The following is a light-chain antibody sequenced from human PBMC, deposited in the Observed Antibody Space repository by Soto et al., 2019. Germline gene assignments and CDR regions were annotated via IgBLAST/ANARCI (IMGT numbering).Light chain of an antibody. CDR1: SIDVGGYNY. J-gene: IGLJ1*01. V-gene: IGLV2-8*01. CDR3: SSYAGSNNPSV. CDR2: EVS. Sequence: QSALTQPPSASGSPGQSVTISCTGTSIDVGGYNYVSWYQQHPGKAPKLMIYEVSKRPSGVPDRFSGSKSGNTASLTVSGLQAENEADYYCSSYAGSNNPSVFGTGTKVTV.